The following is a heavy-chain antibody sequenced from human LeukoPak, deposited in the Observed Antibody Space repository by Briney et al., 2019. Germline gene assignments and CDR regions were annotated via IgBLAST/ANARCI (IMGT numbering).Heavy chain of an antibody. J-gene: IGHJ4*02. D-gene: IGHD2-2*01. V-gene: IGHV3-30*18. CDR3: AKSEECQLLSRVPDY. CDR2: ISYDGSNK. CDR1: GFTFSSYG. Sequence: GGSLRLSCAASGFTFSSYGMHWVRQAPGKGLEWVAVISYDGSNKYYADSVKGRFTISRDNSKNTLYLQMNSLRAEDTAVYYCAKSEECQLLSRVPDYWGQGTLVTVSS.